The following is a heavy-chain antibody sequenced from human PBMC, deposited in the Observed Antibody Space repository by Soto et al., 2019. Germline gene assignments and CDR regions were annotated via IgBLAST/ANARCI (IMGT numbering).Heavy chain of an antibody. V-gene: IGHV1-69*11. CDR3: ARDGGFGELKY. D-gene: IGHD3-10*01. CDR2: IIPVIGTT. J-gene: IGHJ4*02. Sequence: GASVKVSCKASGDTFSGYPINWVRQAPGEGLEWMGRIIPVIGTTNDAQRFEGRVTFTADESTNTAYMELRGLLSGDTAVYYCARDGGFGELKYWGPGTLVTGSS. CDR1: GDTFSGYP.